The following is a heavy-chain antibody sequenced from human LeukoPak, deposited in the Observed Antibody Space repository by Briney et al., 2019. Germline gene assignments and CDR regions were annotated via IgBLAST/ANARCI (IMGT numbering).Heavy chain of an antibody. V-gene: IGHV4-38-2*02. CDR2: IYHSGST. D-gene: IGHD2-21*01. CDR1: GYSISSGYY. CDR3: ARDTDWYFDY. Sequence: PSETLSLTCTVSGYSISSGYYWGWIRQPPGKGLEWIGSIYHSGSTYYNPSLKSRVTISVDTSKNQFSLKLSSVTAADTAVYYCARDTDWYFDYWGQGTLVTVSS. J-gene: IGHJ4*02.